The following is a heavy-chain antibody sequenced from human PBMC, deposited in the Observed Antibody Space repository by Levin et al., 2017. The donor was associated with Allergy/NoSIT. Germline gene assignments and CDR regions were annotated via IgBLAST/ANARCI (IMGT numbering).Heavy chain of an antibody. D-gene: IGHD5-12*01. J-gene: IGHJ4*02. V-gene: IGHV4-59*12. CDR1: GGSISSYY. Sequence: SQTLSLTCTVSGGSISSYYWSWIRQPPGKGLEWIGYIYYSGSTTYNPSLRSRVTISIDTSRTQFSLKLTSVTAADTAVYYCARGGPNLNSGYDLWNYWGQGTLVTVSS. CDR2: IYYSGST. CDR3: ARGGPNLNSGYDLWNY.